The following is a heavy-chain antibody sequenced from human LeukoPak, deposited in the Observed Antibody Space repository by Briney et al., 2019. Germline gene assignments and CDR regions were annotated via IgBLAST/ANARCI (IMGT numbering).Heavy chain of an antibody. V-gene: IGHV1-69*01. J-gene: IGHJ5*02. CDR2: IIPIFGTA. Sequence: SVKVSCKASGGTFSSYTISWVRQAPGQGLEWMGGIIPIFGTANYAQKFQGRVTITADESTSTAYMELSSLRSEDTAVYYCARGRYYYDSSGYLWFDPWGQGTLVTVSS. D-gene: IGHD3-22*01. CDR3: ARGRYYYDSSGYLWFDP. CDR1: GGTFSSYT.